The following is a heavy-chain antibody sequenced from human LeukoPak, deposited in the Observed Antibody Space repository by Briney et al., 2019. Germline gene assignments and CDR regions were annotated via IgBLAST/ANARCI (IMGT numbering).Heavy chain of an antibody. Sequence: GGSLRLSCAASGFTVSRKYMTWVRQAPGKGLEWVSIIRSGGSTYYADSVKGRFTISRDNSKNTLDPQMNSLRAEDTAVYYCARQLPAASGHAFDIWGQGTMVTVSS. V-gene: IGHV3-53*01. CDR3: ARQLPAASGHAFDI. J-gene: IGHJ3*02. D-gene: IGHD2-2*01. CDR2: IRSGGST. CDR1: GFTVSRKY.